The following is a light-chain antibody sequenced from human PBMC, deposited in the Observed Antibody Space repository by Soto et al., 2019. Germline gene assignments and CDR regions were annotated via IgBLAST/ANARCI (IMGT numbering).Light chain of an antibody. Sequence: EILMTQSPVTLSVSPGERATLSCRSSQSVSSNLAWYQQKPVQAPSLLIYGAFTRSTGIPARFSGTGSGTEFTLTISSLQSDDFALYYCQQYNDWPLTFGQGTKVEI. V-gene: IGKV3-15*01. J-gene: IGKJ1*01. CDR3: QQYNDWPLT. CDR2: GAF. CDR1: QSVSSN.